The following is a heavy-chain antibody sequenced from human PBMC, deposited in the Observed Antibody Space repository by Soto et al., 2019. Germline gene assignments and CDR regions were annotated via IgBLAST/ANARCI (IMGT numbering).Heavy chain of an antibody. J-gene: IGHJ3*01. V-gene: IGHV3-21*04. CDR3: ARARRGAYCGGDCYAFAV. Sequence: PGGSLRFSCAASGFTFSSYSMNWVRQAPGKGLECVSSISSSSSYIYYADSVKGRFTISRDNAKNSLYLQMTSLRAEDTAVYYCARARRGAYCGGDCYAFAVWAQGTMVTFSS. CDR2: ISSSSSYI. CDR1: GFTFSSYS. D-gene: IGHD2-21*02.